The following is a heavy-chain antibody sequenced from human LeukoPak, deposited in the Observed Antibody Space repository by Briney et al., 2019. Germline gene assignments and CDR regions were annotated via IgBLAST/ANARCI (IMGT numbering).Heavy chain of an antibody. V-gene: IGHV1-2*02. CDR1: GYTFTGYY. Sequence: SVMVSCKASGYTFTGYYMHWVRQAPGQGLEWMGWINPNSGGTNYAQKFQGRVTMTRDTSISTAYMELSRLRSDDTAVYYCAREEGSGSSFDYWGQGTLVTVSS. D-gene: IGHD2-15*01. CDR2: INPNSGGT. J-gene: IGHJ4*02. CDR3: AREEGSGSSFDY.